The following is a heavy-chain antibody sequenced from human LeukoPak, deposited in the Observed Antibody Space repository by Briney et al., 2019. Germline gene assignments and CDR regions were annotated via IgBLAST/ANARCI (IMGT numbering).Heavy chain of an antibody. CDR1: GGSISSGGYY. J-gene: IGHJ4*02. Sequence: SETLSLTCTVSGGSISSGGYYWSWIRQPPGKGLEWIGYIYHSGSTYYNPSLKSRVTISVDRSKNQFSLKLSSVTAADTAVYYCEGGYGSGNGVDYWGQGTLVTVSS. D-gene: IGHD3-10*01. CDR2: IYHSGST. CDR3: EGGYGSGNGVDY. V-gene: IGHV4-30-2*01.